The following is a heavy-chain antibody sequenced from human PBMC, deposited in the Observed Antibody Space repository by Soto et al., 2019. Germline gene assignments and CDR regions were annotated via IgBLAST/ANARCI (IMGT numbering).Heavy chain of an antibody. CDR2: INAGNGNT. D-gene: IGHD3-3*01. Sequence: QVQLVQSGAEVKKPGASVKVSCKASGYTFTSYAMHWVRQAPGQRLEWMGWINAGNGNTKYSQKFQGRLTITRDTSASTAYMELSSLRSEDTAVYYCARGGDDYDFWSGYSLGYWGQGTLVTVSS. CDR1: GYTFTSYA. CDR3: ARGGDDYDFWSGYSLGY. J-gene: IGHJ4*02. V-gene: IGHV1-3*01.